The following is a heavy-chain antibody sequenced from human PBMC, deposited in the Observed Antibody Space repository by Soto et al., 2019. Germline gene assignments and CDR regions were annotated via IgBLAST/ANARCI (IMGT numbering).Heavy chain of an antibody. Sequence: EVQLLESGGGLVQPGGSLRLSCAASRFTFSEYAMNWVRQAPGKGLEWVSRISGSGLTTHYAEAVKGRFTISRDNSKNTLYLQMNSLGAEDPAVYYCAQDLGYSPAAWGQGTLVTVSS. CDR2: ISGSGLTT. D-gene: IGHD1-26*01. CDR1: RFTFSEYA. J-gene: IGHJ4*02. CDR3: AQDLGYSPAA. V-gene: IGHV3-23*01.